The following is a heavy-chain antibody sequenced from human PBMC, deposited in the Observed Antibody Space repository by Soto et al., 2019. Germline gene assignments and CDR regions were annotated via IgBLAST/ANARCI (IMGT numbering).Heavy chain of an antibody. Sequence: SETLSLTCTVSGGSISSGDYYWSWIRQPPGKGLEWIGYIYYSGSTYYNPSLKSRVTISVDTSKNQFSLKLSSVTAADMAVYYCARRLLLWFGEAARDYFDYWGQGTLVTVSS. CDR3: ARRLLLWFGEAARDYFDY. D-gene: IGHD3-10*01. CDR1: GGSISSGDYY. V-gene: IGHV4-30-4*01. CDR2: IYYSGST. J-gene: IGHJ4*02.